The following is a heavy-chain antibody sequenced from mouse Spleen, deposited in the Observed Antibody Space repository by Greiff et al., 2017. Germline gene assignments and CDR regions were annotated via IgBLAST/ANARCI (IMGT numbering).Heavy chain of an antibody. D-gene: IGHD1-1*01. Sequence: EVKLVESGGGLVQPGGSLKLSCAASGFTFSSYGMSWVRQTPDKRLELVATINSNGGSTYYPDSVKGRFTISRDNAKNTLYLQMSSLKSEDTAMYYCARDERGLLYYFDYWGQGTTLTVSS. CDR3: ARDERGLLYYFDY. V-gene: IGHV5-6-3*01. CDR1: GFTFSSYG. CDR2: INSNGGST. J-gene: IGHJ2*01.